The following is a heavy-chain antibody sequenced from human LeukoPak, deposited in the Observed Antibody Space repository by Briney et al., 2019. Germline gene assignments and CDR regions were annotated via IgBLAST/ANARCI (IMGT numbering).Heavy chain of an antibody. CDR1: GGSISSYY. D-gene: IGHD3/OR15-3a*01. J-gene: IGHJ3*01. CDR3: ARHDFSGYAFDF. V-gene: IGHV4-59*12. CDR2: INQGGST. Sequence: PSETLSLTCTVSGGSISSYYWSWIRQPPGKGLEWIGEINQGGSTNFNPSLESRVRMSVDTSKNQFSLNVRSLSAADTAVYFCARHDFSGYAFDFWGQGTTVTVSS.